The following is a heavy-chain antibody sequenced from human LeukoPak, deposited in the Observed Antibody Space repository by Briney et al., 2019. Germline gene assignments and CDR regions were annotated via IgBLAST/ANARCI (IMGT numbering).Heavy chain of an antibody. CDR1: GFTFSSYA. J-gene: IGHJ4*02. D-gene: IGHD6-19*01. V-gene: IGHV3-30-3*01. CDR2: ISYDGSNK. CDR3: ASEWSSGWTVGY. Sequence: PGRSLRLSCAASGFTFSSYAMHWVRQAPGKGLEWVAVISYDGSNKYYADSVKGRFTISRDNSKNTLYLQMNSLRAEDTAVYYCASEWSSGWTVGYWGQGTLVTVSS.